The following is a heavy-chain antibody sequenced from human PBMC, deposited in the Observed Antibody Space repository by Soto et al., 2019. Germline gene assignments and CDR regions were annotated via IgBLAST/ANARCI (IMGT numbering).Heavy chain of an antibody. Sequence: GESLKICCKGSGYSFTSYWICWVRQMPGKGLEWMGIIYPGDSDTRYSPSFQGQVTISADKSISTAYLQWSSLKASDAAMINCARLVTVYYGMDVWGQGNTVTVSS. CDR2: IYPGDSDT. V-gene: IGHV5-51*01. CDR3: ARLVTVYYGMDV. D-gene: IGHD4-17*01. J-gene: IGHJ6*02. CDR1: GYSFTSYW.